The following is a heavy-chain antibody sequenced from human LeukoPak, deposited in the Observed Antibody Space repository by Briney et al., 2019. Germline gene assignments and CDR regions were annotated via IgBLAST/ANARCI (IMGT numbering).Heavy chain of an antibody. Sequence: SQTLSLTCALSGDSVSSNSAAWNWIRQSPSRGLEWLGRTYYRSKWYNEYAVSVKSPITINPDTSKNQISLQLNSVTPEDTAVYYCARGPSGTGAFDIWGQGTMVTVSS. CDR1: GDSVSSNSAA. D-gene: IGHD6-13*01. CDR3: ARGPSGTGAFDI. V-gene: IGHV6-1*01. J-gene: IGHJ3*02. CDR2: TYYRSKWYN.